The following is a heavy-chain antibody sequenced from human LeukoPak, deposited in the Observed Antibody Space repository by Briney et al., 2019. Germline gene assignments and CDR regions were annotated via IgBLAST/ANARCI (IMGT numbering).Heavy chain of an antibody. D-gene: IGHD6-6*01. Sequence: GGSLRLSCAASGFTLSTYSMNWVRQAPGKGLEWVSYISSSGNTIYYADSVKGRFTISRDNAKNSLFLQMNSLRAEDTAVYYCARRRDFDYWGQGTLVTVSS. CDR3: ARRRDFDY. CDR2: ISSSGNTI. V-gene: IGHV3-48*04. J-gene: IGHJ4*02. CDR1: GFTLSTYS.